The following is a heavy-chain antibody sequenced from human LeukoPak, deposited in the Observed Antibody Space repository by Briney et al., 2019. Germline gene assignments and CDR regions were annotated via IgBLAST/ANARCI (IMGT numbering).Heavy chain of an antibody. D-gene: IGHD6-19*01. Sequence: RASVKVSCKASGGTFSSYAISWVRQAPGQGLEWMGGIIPIFGTANYARKFQGRVTITADESTSTAYMELSSLRSEDTAVYYCAGPNSRYSSGWYVPFDYWGQGTLVTVSS. V-gene: IGHV1-69*13. CDR2: IIPIFGTA. CDR1: GGTFSSYA. J-gene: IGHJ4*02. CDR3: AGPNSRYSSGWYVPFDY.